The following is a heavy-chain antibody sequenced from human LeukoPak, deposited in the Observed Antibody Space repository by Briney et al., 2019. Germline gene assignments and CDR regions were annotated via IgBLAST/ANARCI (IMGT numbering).Heavy chain of an antibody. CDR1: GVSISNYY. J-gene: IGHJ6*03. CDR2: IFNTGST. V-gene: IGHV4-59*08. CDR3: ARQSRYYYMDV. Sequence: SETLSLTCKVPGVSISNYYWTWIRQPPGKALEWIGYIFNTGSTNYNPSLKSRATISLDTSQNQVSLELKSVTAADTAVYYCARQSRYYYMDVWGRGTTVTVSS.